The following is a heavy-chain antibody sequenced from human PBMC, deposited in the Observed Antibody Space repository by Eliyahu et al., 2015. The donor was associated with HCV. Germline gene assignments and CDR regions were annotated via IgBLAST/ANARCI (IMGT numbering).Heavy chain of an antibody. Sequence: GLEWVSSISSSSSYIYYADSVKGRFTISRDNAKNSLYLQMNSLRAEDTAVYYCARVQVKGPEKLRYFDWLPRRGPYYYYGMDVWGQGTTVTVSS. CDR2: ISSSSSYI. D-gene: IGHD3-9*01. CDR3: ARVQVKGPEKLRYFDWLPRRGPYYYYGMDV. V-gene: IGHV3-21*01. J-gene: IGHJ6*02.